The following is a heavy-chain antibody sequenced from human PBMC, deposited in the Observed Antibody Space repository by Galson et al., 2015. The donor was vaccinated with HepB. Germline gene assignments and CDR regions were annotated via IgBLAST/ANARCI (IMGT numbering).Heavy chain of an antibody. D-gene: IGHD1-26*01. V-gene: IGHV3-23*01. CDR3: AKAHSGSYALYYFDY. Sequence: SLRLSCAASGFTFSSYAMSWVRQAPGKGLEWVSAISGSGGSTYYADSVKGRFTISRDNSKNTLYLQMNSLRAEDTAVYYCAKAHSGSYALYYFDYWGQGTLVTVSS. J-gene: IGHJ4*02. CDR1: GFTFSSYA. CDR2: ISGSGGST.